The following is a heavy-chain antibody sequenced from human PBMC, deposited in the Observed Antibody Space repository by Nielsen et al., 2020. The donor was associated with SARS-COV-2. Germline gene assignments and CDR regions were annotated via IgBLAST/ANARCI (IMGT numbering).Heavy chain of an antibody. Sequence: SETLSLTCTVSGGSISSYYWSWIRQPPGKGLEWIGYIYYSGSTYYNPSLKSRVTISVDTSKNQFSLKLSSVTAADTAVYYCARDYYGDYLDAFDIWGQGTVVTVSS. CDR1: GGSISSYY. D-gene: IGHD4-17*01. CDR3: ARDYYGDYLDAFDI. V-gene: IGHV4-59*01. CDR2: IYYSGST. J-gene: IGHJ3*02.